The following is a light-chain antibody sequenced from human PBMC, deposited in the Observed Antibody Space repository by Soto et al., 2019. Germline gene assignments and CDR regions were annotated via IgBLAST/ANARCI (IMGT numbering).Light chain of an antibody. CDR3: SSYAGSNNYV. V-gene: IGLV2-8*01. Sequence: QSVLTQPPSASGSPGQSVTISCTGTSSDLGGSNYVSWYQQHPGKAPKLMIYEVSKRPPGVPDRFSGSKSGNTASLTVSGLQAEDEADYYCSSYAGSNNYVFGTGTKVTVL. J-gene: IGLJ1*01. CDR1: SSDLGGSNY. CDR2: EVS.